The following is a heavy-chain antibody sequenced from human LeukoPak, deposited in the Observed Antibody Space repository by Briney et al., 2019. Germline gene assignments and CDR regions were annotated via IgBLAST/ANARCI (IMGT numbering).Heavy chain of an antibody. D-gene: IGHD2-15*01. Sequence: KPGGSLRVSCAASGFTLSDYSMNWVRQAPGKGLEWVSSITSSSRDIFYADSVKGRFTTSRDNAKRSLYLQMNSLRAEDTAIYYCARDRCSGGSCYNVHHYGMDVWGQGTTVTVSS. J-gene: IGHJ6*02. V-gene: IGHV3-21*01. CDR1: GFTLSDYS. CDR2: ITSSSRDI. CDR3: ARDRCSGGSCYNVHHYGMDV.